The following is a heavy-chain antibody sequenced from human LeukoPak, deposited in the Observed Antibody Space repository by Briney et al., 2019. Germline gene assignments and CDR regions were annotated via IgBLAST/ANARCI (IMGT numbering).Heavy chain of an antibody. Sequence: GASVQVSCKASGYTFTSYDINWVRQATGQGLEWMGWMNPNSGNTGYAQKFQGRVTNTSNTSISTAYMDVSSLRSEVSPVYYCARAPQYSSSWGFWGQGTLVTVSS. CDR3: ARAPQYSSSWGF. V-gene: IGHV1-8*01. J-gene: IGHJ4*02. CDR2: MNPNSGNT. CDR1: GYTFTSYD. D-gene: IGHD6-13*01.